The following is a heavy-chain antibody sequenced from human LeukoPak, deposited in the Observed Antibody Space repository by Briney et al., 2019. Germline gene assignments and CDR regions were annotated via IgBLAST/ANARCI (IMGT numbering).Heavy chain of an antibody. CDR3: TREVGGY. D-gene: IGHD2-15*01. V-gene: IGHV3-7*01. CDR1: GFTFSSYL. J-gene: IGHJ4*02. CDR2: IKEDGSAK. Sequence: GGSLRLSCAASGFTFSSYLMSWVRQAPGKGPEWLANIKEDGSAKYYVDSVKGRFTISRDNAKNSLYLQMDSLRGEDTAVYYCTREVGGYWGQGTLVTVSS.